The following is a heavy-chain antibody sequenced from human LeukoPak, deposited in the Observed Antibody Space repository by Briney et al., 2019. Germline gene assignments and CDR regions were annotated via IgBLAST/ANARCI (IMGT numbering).Heavy chain of an antibody. D-gene: IGHD6-13*01. CDR3: ARCLGIAAAGDFDY. V-gene: IGHV3-21*01. Sequence: GGSLRLSCAASGFTFSSYSMNWVRQAPGKGLEWVPSISSSSSYIYYADSVKGRFTISRDNAKNSLYLQMNSLRAEDTAVYYCARCLGIAAAGDFDYWGQGTLVTVPS. J-gene: IGHJ4*02. CDR1: GFTFSSYS. CDR2: ISSSSSYI.